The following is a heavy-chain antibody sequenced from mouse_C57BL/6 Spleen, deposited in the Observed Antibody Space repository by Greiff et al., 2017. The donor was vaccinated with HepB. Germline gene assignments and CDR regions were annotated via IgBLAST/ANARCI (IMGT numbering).Heavy chain of an antibody. V-gene: IGHV1-5*01. D-gene: IGHD1-1*01. Sequence: EVQLVESGTVLVRPGASVKMSCKTSGYTFTSYWMHWVKQRPGQGLDWIGAIYPGNSDTSYNEKFKGKAKLTAVTSTSTAYMELSSLTNEDSAVYYCTREGITTVDYYAMDYWGQGTTVTVSS. J-gene: IGHJ4*01. CDR1: GYTFTSYW. CDR2: IYPGNSDT. CDR3: TREGITTVDYYAMDY.